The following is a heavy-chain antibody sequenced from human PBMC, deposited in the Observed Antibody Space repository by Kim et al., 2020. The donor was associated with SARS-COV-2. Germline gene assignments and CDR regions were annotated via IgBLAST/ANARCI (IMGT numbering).Heavy chain of an antibody. J-gene: IGHJ3*02. CDR2: IDPSDSYT. CDR3: ARDVDTAMEEPGASFDI. Sequence: GESLKISCKGSGYSFTSYWISWVRQMPGKGLEWMGRIDPSDSYTNYSPSFQGHVTISADKSISTAYLQWSSLKASDTAMYYCARDVDTAMEEPGASFDIWGQGTMVTVSS. D-gene: IGHD5-18*01. V-gene: IGHV5-10-1*01. CDR1: GYSFTSYW.